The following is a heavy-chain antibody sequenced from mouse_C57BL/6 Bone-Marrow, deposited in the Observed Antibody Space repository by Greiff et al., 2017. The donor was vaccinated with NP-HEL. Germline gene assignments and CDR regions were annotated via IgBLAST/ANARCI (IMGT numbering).Heavy chain of an antibody. D-gene: IGHD2-3*01. V-gene: IGHV1-58*01. CDR1: GYTFTSYG. CDR2: IYIGNGYT. J-gene: IGHJ1*03. Sequence: EVQLQQSGAELVRPGSSVTMSCKTSGYTFTSYGINWVKQRPGQGLEWIGYIYIGNGYTEYNEKFKGKATMTSDTSSSTSYMQLSSLTSEDSAIYFCAREERWLLPYWYFDVWGTGTTFTVSS. CDR3: AREERWLLPYWYFDV.